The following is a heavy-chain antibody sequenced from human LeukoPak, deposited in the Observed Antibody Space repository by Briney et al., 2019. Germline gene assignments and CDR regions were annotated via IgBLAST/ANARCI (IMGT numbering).Heavy chain of an antibody. V-gene: IGHV4-61*02. Sequence: TLSLTCTVSGGSISSGSYYWSWIRQPAGKGLEWIGRIYTSGSTNYNPSLKSRVTISVDTSKNQFSLKLSSVTAADTAVYYCARAVAGPYNYFFYYMDVWGKGTTVTISS. J-gene: IGHJ6*03. CDR3: ARAVAGPYNYFFYYMDV. CDR1: GGSISSGSYY. CDR2: IYTSGST. D-gene: IGHD6-19*01.